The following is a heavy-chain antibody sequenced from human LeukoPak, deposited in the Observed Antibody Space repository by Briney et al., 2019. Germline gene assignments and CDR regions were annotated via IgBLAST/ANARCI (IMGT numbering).Heavy chain of an antibody. J-gene: IGHJ4*02. CDR2: ISSSSSTI. D-gene: IGHD1-20*01. CDR3: TREWVWITQDSFDY. CDR1: GFTFSSYS. Sequence: PEGSLRLSCAASGFTFSSYSMNWVRRAPGKGLEWVSYISSSSSTIYYADSVKGRFTISRDNAKNSLYLQMNSLRAEDTAVYYCTREWVWITQDSFDYWGQGTLVTVSS. V-gene: IGHV3-48*01.